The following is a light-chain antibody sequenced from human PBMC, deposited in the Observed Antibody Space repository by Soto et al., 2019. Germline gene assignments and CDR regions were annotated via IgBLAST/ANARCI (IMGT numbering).Light chain of an antibody. Sequence: IVLPQSPASLAVSLCESTTLNSRSSPSALSSSHNRNYLAWHQRKPGQAPRLLMFGASRRATGIPDRFNGSGSGTDFILTISRLEPEDVAVYYCQQHGTSPYTFGQGTRLEIK. CDR1: PSALSSSHNRNY. CDR3: QQHGTSPYT. CDR2: GAS. J-gene: IGKJ5*01. V-gene: IGKV3-20*01.